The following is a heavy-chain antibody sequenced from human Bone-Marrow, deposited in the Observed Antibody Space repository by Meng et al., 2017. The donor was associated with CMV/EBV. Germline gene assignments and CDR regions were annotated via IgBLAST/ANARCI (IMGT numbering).Heavy chain of an antibody. Sequence: GGSLRLSCAASGFTFGSYGFHWVRQAPGKGLEWVSFTQYDGTKKYYVDSVKGRFTISRDNSKNTLYLQMNSLRAEDTAVYFCAKRADYSDTSNYYSLDYWGQGTLVTVSS. J-gene: IGHJ4*02. CDR2: TQYDGTKK. V-gene: IGHV3-30*02. CDR3: AKRADYSDTSNYYSLDY. CDR1: GFTFGSYG. D-gene: IGHD3-22*01.